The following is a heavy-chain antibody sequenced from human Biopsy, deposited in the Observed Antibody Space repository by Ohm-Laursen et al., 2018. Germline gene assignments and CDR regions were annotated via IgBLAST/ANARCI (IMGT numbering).Heavy chain of an antibody. V-gene: IGHV4-39*01. CDR3: ARDYDTSGYYYVS. Sequence: PSQTLSLTCPVSGGSISNNNYYWGWIRQPPGKGLEWIGSIFYRGSTHYKPSLKSRVNISVDTSKNQFSLKLNSVTAAGTAVYYCARDYDTSGYYYVSWGQGTLVTVSS. CDR2: IFYRGST. J-gene: IGHJ5*02. D-gene: IGHD3-22*01. CDR1: GGSISNNNYY.